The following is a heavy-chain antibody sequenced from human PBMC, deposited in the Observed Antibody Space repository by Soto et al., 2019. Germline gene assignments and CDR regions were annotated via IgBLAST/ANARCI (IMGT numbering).Heavy chain of an antibody. CDR1: GGSFSGYY. V-gene: IGHV4-34*01. Sequence: PSETLSLACAVYGGSFSGYYWSWIRQPPGKGLEWIGEINHSGSTNYNPSLKSRVTISVDTSKNQFSLKLSSVTAADTAVYYCATGMVRGVIKNYYYYGMDVWGQGTTVTVSS. CDR3: ATGMVRGVIKNYYYYGMDV. J-gene: IGHJ6*02. D-gene: IGHD3-10*01. CDR2: INHSGST.